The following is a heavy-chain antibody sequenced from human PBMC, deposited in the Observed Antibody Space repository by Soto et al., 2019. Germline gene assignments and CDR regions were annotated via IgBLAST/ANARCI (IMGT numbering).Heavy chain of an antibody. D-gene: IGHD3-3*01. CDR3: AHRRGSDSWSAFQHWFDH. J-gene: IGHJ5*02. CDR1: GFSLTTSGVG. Sequence: QITLQESGPTLVKPTQTLTLTCSFSGFSLTTSGVGVGWIRQPPGKALEWLALIYWDDEKRYSPSLKNRLTLARDTSKNQVVLTMTNMDPIDTATYYCAHRRGSDSWSAFQHWFDHWGQGTLVTVSS. CDR2: IYWDDEK. V-gene: IGHV2-5*02.